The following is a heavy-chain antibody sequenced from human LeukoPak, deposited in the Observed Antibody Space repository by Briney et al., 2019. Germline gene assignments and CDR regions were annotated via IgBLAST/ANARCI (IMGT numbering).Heavy chain of an antibody. Sequence: SETLSLTCTVSGGSINSYYWSWIRQPAGKGLEWIGYIYTSGGTNYIPSLKGRVTISIDTSKNQFSLKLSSVTAADSAVYYCARLTRLSTSPDRYYFDYWGQGTLVTVSS. CDR2: IYTSGGT. CDR1: GGSINSYY. D-gene: IGHD6-6*01. V-gene: IGHV4-4*09. J-gene: IGHJ4*02. CDR3: ARLTRLSTSPDRYYFDY.